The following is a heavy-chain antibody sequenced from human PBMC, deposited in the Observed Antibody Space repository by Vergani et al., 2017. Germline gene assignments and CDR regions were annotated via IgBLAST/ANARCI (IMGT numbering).Heavy chain of an antibody. D-gene: IGHD3-16*01. CDR2: IRSKANSYAT. CDR3: TRLTDY. Sequence: EVQLLESGGGLVQPGGSLRLSCAASGFTFSSYAMSWVRQAPGKGLEWVGRIRSKANSYATAYAASVKGRFTISRDDSKNTAYLQMNSLKTEDTAVYYCTRLTDYWGQGTLVTVSS. J-gene: IGHJ4*02. V-gene: IGHV3-73*01. CDR1: GFTFSSYA.